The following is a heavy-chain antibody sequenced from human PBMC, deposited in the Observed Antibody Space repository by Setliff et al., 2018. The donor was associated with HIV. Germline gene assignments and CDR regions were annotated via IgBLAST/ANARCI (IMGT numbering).Heavy chain of an antibody. CDR3: ARHHELTAHGLFDS. D-gene: IGHD1-7*01. Sequence: PSETLSLTCTVSGDSISTYCWIWIRQPPGKGLEWIGNIYTSGSTNYNPSLKSRVTISVGTSKNQFSLKLSSVTAADTAVYYCARHHELTAHGLFDSWGQGTLVTVSS. CDR2: IYTSGST. V-gene: IGHV4-4*09. J-gene: IGHJ4*02. CDR1: GDSISTYC.